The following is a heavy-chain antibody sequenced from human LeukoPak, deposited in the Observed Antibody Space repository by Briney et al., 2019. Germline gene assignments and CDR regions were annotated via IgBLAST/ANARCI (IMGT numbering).Heavy chain of an antibody. D-gene: IGHD1-26*01. V-gene: IGHV1-18*01. Sequence: ASVTVSCKSSGYTFTIYGISWVRQAPGQGLEWMGWISAYNGNTNYAQELQGRVTMTTDTSTSTAYMELRSLRSDDTAVYYCARGIVGATTKGIDYWGQGTLVTVSS. CDR3: ARGIVGATTKGIDY. CDR1: GYTFTIYG. J-gene: IGHJ4*02. CDR2: ISAYNGNT.